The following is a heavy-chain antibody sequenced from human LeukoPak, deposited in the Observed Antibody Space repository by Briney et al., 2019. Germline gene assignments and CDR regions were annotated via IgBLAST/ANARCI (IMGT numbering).Heavy chain of an antibody. CDR2: IYSAGGT. CDR1: GFTVSNNY. Sequence: GGSLRLSCAASGFTVSNNYMTWVRQAPGKGLEWVSLIYSAGGTLYADSVKGRFTISRDNSKNTLYLQMNSLGTEDTAVYYCASGSSLGQVDYWGQGTLVTVSS. D-gene: IGHD1-26*01. CDR3: ASGSSLGQVDY. J-gene: IGHJ4*02. V-gene: IGHV3-66*02.